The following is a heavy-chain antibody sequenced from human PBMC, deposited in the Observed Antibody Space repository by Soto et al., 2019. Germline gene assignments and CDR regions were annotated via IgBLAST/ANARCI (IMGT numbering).Heavy chain of an antibody. V-gene: IGHV3-48*02. Sequence: GGSLRLSCAASGFTFSSYSMNWVRQAPGKGLEWVSYISSSSSTIYYADSVKGRFTISRDNAKNSLYLQMNSLRDEDTAVYYCARRYSSSWYLADYYGMDVWGQGTTVTVS. J-gene: IGHJ6*02. CDR3: ARRYSSSWYLADYYGMDV. CDR2: ISSSSSTI. D-gene: IGHD6-13*01. CDR1: GFTFSSYS.